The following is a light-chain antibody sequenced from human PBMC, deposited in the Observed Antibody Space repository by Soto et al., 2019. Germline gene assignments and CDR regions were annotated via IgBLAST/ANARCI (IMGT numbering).Light chain of an antibody. CDR1: SGHSSNA. J-gene: IGLJ3*02. Sequence: QSVLTQSPSASASLGASVKLTCTLSSGHSSNAIAWHQQQPEKGPRYLMKLNSDGSHSKGDGIPDRFSGSSSGAERYLTISSLQSEDEADYYCQNWGTGIWVFAGGTKLTVL. CDR2: LNSDGSH. V-gene: IGLV4-69*01. CDR3: QNWGTGIWV.